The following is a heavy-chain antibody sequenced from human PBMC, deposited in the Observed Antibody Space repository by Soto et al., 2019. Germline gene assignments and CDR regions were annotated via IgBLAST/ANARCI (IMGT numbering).Heavy chain of an antibody. CDR2: ISSSSSTI. CDR1: GFTFSSYS. Sequence: EVQLVESGGGLVQPGGSLRLSCAASGFTFSSYSMNWVRQAPGKGLEWVSYISSSSSTIYYADSVKGRFTISRDNAKNSLYLQMNSLRAEDTAVYYCAIPPHRGDYWGQGTLVTVSS. J-gene: IGHJ4*02. CDR3: AIPPHRGDY. V-gene: IGHV3-48*01.